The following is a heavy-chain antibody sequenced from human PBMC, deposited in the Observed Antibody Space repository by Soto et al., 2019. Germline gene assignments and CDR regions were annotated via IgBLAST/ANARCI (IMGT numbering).Heavy chain of an antibody. CDR3: ARSRGMATIKYYYYYGMDV. V-gene: IGHV6-1*01. CDR1: GDSVSSYSAA. D-gene: IGHD5-12*01. Sequence: PSQTLSLTCAISGDSVSSYSAAWNWIRQSPSRGLEWLGRTYYRSKWYNDYAVSVKSRITINPDTSKNQFSLQLNSVTPEDTAVYYCARSRGMATIKYYYYYGMDVWGQGTTVTVSS. J-gene: IGHJ6*02. CDR2: TYYRSKWYN.